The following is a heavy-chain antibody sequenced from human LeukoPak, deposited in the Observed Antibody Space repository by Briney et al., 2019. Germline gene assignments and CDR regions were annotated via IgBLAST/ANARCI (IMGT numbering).Heavy chain of an antibody. J-gene: IGHJ4*02. V-gene: IGHV3-30*18. CDR3: AKDGLNYFHY. CDR1: KFSFSSYE. Sequence: GGSLRLSCAASKFSFSSYEMHWVRQTPGKGLEWVALISSDGNNKYYADSVKGRSTISRDNSKNTLFLQMDRLNTEDTAVYYCAKDGLNYFHYWGQGTLVTVS. CDR2: ISSDGNNK.